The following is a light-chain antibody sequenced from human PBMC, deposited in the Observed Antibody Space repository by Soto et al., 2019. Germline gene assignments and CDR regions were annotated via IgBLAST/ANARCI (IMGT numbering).Light chain of an antibody. CDR1: QSVSSN. CDR2: GAS. V-gene: IGKV3-15*01. Sequence: EIVMTQSPATLSVSPGERATLSCRASQSVSSNLAWYQQKPGQAPRLLIYGASTRATGIPARFSGSGSRTEFALTISSLQSEDFAVYYCQQYNNSPPVTFGPGTKVDIK. J-gene: IGKJ3*01. CDR3: QQYNNSPPVT.